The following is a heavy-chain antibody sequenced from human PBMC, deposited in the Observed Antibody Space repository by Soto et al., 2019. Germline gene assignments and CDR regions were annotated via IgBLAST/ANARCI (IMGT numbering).Heavy chain of an antibody. D-gene: IGHD2-21*01. CDR2: ISKSGDQT. J-gene: IGHJ2*01. CDR1: GFTFSSHG. Sequence: SLRLSCAASGFTFSSHGMSWVRQTPGKGPEWVSSISKSGDQTFYADSVKGRFTISRDNPKNTLYLQLSTLRAEDTAVYYCAKIGVIAQWYFDFWGRGTLVTVSS. V-gene: IGHV3-23*01. CDR3: AKIGVIAQWYFDF.